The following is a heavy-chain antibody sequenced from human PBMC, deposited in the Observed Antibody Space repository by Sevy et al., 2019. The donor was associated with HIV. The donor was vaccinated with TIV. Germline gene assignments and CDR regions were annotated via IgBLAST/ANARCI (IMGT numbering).Heavy chain of an antibody. J-gene: IGHJ4*02. V-gene: IGHV3-23*01. CDR2: LSFGCGEI. Sequence: GGSLRLFCAAPGFTFSKYSMSWVRQPPGKGLEWVSTLSFGCGEINYADSVKGRFTISRDNSKSSVYLQMNNLRPEDTAVYYCAREGCTKPHDYWGQGTLVTVSS. D-gene: IGHD2-8*01. CDR1: GFTFSKYS. CDR3: AREGCTKPHDY.